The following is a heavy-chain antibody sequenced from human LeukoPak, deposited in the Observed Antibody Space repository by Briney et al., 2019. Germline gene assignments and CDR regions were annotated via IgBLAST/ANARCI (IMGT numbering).Heavy chain of an antibody. CDR1: GGSISSSSYY. CDR3: ARGYYDSSGYYNYFDY. D-gene: IGHD3-22*01. J-gene: IGHJ4*02. V-gene: IGHV4-39*07. Sequence: SETLSLTCTVSGGSISSSSYYWGWIRQPPGKGLEWIGSIYYSGSTYYNPSLKSRVTISVDTSKNQFSLKLSSVTAADTAVYYCARGYYDSSGYYNYFDYWGQGSLVTVSS. CDR2: IYYSGST.